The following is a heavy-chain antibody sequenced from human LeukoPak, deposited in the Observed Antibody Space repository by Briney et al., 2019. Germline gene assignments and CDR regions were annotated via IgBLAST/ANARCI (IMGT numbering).Heavy chain of an antibody. CDR3: ARGWERGAFDI. J-gene: IGHJ3*02. D-gene: IGHD1-26*01. CDR1: GFTFSSYS. V-gene: IGHV3-21*01. CDR2: ISSSSSYI. Sequence: GGSLRLSCAASGFTFSSYSMNWVRQAPGKGREWVSYISSSSSYIYYADSVKGRFTISRDNAKNSLYLQMNSLRAEDTAVYYCARGWERGAFDIWGQGTMVTVSS.